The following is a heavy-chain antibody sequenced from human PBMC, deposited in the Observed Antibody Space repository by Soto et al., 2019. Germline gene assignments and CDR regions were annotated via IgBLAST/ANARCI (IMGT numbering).Heavy chain of an antibody. CDR1: GYTFTGYY. Sequence: GASVKVSCKASGYTFTGYYMHWVRQATGQGLEWMGWMNPNSGNTGYAQKFQGRVTMTRNTSISTAYMELSSLRSEDTAVYYCARGLGRGKRRTTKPYYYYYYMDVWGKGTTVTVSS. CDR3: ARGLGRGKRRTTKPYYYYYYMDV. J-gene: IGHJ6*03. CDR2: MNPNSGNT. V-gene: IGHV1-8*02. D-gene: IGHD1-26*01.